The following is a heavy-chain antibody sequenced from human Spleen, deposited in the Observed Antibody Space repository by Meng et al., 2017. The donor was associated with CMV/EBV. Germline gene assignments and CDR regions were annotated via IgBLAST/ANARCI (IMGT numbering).Heavy chain of an antibody. CDR3: ARESTTYAGHPPGWFDP. D-gene: IGHD1-1*01. CDR1: GLVFSSYE. CDR2: ISNGGNTI. Sequence: GGSLRLSCAASGLVFSSYEMSWVRQAPGKGLEWVSYISNGGNTIYYADSVKGRFTISRDDAKSSLYLQMNSLRAEDSAVYYCARESTTYAGHPPGWFDPWGQGTLVTVSS. V-gene: IGHV3-48*03. J-gene: IGHJ5*02.